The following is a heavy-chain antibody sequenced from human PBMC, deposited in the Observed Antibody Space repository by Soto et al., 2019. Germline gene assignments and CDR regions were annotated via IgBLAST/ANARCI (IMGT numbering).Heavy chain of an antibody. CDR1: GGSFSGYY. Sequence: SETLSLTCAVYGGSFSGYYWSWIRQPPGKGLEWIGEINHSGSTNYNPSLKSRVTISVDTSKNQFSLKLSSVTAADTAVYYCARGHYGRVWFDPWGQGTLVTVSS. CDR2: INHSGST. V-gene: IGHV4-34*01. D-gene: IGHD4-17*01. J-gene: IGHJ5*02. CDR3: ARGHYGRVWFDP.